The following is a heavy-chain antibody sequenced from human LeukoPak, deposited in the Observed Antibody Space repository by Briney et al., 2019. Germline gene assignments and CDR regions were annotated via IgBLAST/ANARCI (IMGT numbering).Heavy chain of an antibody. D-gene: IGHD2-2*01. CDR1: GFTFSSYW. V-gene: IGHV3-7*01. CDR3: ARAGYCSSTSCSPIQYYYYYYGMDV. CDR2: IKQDGSEK. Sequence: GGSLRLSCAASGFTFSSYWMSWVRQAPGKGLEWVANIKQDGSEKYYVDSVKGRFTISRDNAKNSLHLQMNSLRAEDTAVYYCARAGYCSSTSCSPIQYYYYYYGMDVWGQGTTVTVSS. J-gene: IGHJ6*02.